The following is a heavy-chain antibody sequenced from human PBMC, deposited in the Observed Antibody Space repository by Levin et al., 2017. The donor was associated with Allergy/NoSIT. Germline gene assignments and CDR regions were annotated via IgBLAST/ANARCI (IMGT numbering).Heavy chain of an antibody. D-gene: IGHD3-16*01. CDR2: MCNDGGCK. CDR3: ARDDDYPDNSLDY. J-gene: IGHJ4*02. Sequence: GGSLRLSCAASGFIFSAYGMHWVRQAPGQGLEWVAVMCNDGGCKDYADSVKGRFTISRDNSKNTLYLQMDSLRAEDTAVYYCARDDDYPDNSLDYWGQGTLVTVSS. CDR1: GFIFSAYG. V-gene: IGHV3-33*01.